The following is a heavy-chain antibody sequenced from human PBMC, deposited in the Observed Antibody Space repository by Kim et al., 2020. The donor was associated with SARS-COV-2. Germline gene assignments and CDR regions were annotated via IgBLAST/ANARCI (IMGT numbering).Heavy chain of an antibody. Sequence: GGSLRLSCAASGFTFSSYSMNWVRQAPGKGLEWVSYISSSSSTIYYADSVKGRFTISRDNAKNSLYLQMNSLRAEDTAVYYCARDNFKWTAIAARPNWYFDLWGRGTLVTVSS. CDR3: ARDNFKWTAIAARPNWYFDL. CDR2: ISSSSSTI. J-gene: IGHJ2*01. V-gene: IGHV3-48*04. CDR1: GFTFSSYS. D-gene: IGHD6-6*01.